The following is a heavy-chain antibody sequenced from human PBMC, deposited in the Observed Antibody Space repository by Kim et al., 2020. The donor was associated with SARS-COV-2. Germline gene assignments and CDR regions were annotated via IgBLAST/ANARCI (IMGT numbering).Heavy chain of an antibody. V-gene: IGHV3-66*01. D-gene: IGHD6-19*01. CDR1: GFTVSSYY. Sequence: GGSLRLSCAASGFTVSSYYMSWVRQAPGKGLEWVSVIYSGGSTSYADSVKGGLTIITDNSNNTPYLQLNSLRAADTAADYCSRDLRQWLASGYFYYYG. J-gene: IGHJ6*01. CDR2: IYSGGST. CDR3: SRDLRQWLASGYFYYYG.